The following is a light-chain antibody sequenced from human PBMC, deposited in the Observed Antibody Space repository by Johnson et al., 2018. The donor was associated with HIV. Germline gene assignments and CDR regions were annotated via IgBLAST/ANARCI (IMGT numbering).Light chain of an antibody. CDR2: DNN. CDR1: SSNIGNNY. V-gene: IGLV1-51*01. CDR3: GTWDSRLSAYV. J-gene: IGLJ1*01. Sequence: QSVLTQPPSVSAAPGQKVTISCSGSSSNIGNNYVSWYQQLPGTAPKLLIYDNNKRPSGIPDRLSGSKSGTSATLGITGLQTGDEADYYCGTWDSRLSAYVFGAGTKGT.